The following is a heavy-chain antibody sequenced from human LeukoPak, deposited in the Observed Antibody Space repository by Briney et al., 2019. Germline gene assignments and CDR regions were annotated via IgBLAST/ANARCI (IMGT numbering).Heavy chain of an antibody. Sequence: GGSLRLSCAASGFTFSSYWMSWVRQAPGKGLEWVSAISGSGRGDSTYYAASVKGRFTISRDNAKNSLYLQMNSLRAEDTAVYYCASGISAVAGNFDYWGQGTLVTVSS. CDR1: GFTFSSYW. V-gene: IGHV3-23*01. J-gene: IGHJ4*02. D-gene: IGHD6-19*01. CDR3: ASGISAVAGNFDY. CDR2: ISGSGRGDST.